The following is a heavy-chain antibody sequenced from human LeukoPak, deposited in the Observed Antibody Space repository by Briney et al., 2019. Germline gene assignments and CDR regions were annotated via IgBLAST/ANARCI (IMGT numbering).Heavy chain of an antibody. V-gene: IGHV4-34*01. J-gene: IGHJ4*02. Sequence: SETLSLTCAVYGGSFSGYYWSWIRQLPGKGLEWIGEINHSGSTNYNPSLKSRVTISVDTSKNQFSLKLSSVTAADTAVYYCARQRRALYYYDSSGQFLFDYWGQGTLVTVSS. CDR3: ARQRRALYYYDSSGQFLFDY. D-gene: IGHD3-22*01. CDR1: GGSFSGYY. CDR2: INHSGST.